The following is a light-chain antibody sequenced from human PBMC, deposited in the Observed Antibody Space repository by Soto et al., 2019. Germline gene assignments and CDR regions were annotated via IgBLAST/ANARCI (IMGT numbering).Light chain of an antibody. V-gene: IGKV3-20*01. CDR2: RAS. CDR1: QTISDNY. Sequence: EIVLTQSPGTLSLSPGERATLSCRASQTISDNYVAWYQQKPGQAPRLLIYRASRRATGIPDRFTGSGSGTDFSLTISRLEPEDFAVYYCQQYGASPSTFGPGTKVEIK. CDR3: QQYGASPST. J-gene: IGKJ3*01.